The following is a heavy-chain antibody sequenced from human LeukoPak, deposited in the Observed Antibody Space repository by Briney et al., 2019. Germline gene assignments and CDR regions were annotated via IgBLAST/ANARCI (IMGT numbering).Heavy chain of an antibody. J-gene: IGHJ4*02. CDR1: GASVAGTY. Sequence: SETLSLTCSVSGASVAGTYWSWVRQTPGKGLEWIAYTYYGGTTEYNPSLKSRATISVDTSKNHFSLDLRSVTAADTAVYFCARLGLYDGYTHDSWGQGTLVTVSS. V-gene: IGHV4-59*08. CDR2: TYYGGTT. CDR3: ARLGLYDGYTHDS. D-gene: IGHD5-24*01.